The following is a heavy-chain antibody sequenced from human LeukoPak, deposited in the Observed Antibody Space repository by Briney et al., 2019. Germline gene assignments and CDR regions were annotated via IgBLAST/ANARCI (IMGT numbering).Heavy chain of an antibody. J-gene: IGHJ5*02. Sequence: SVKVSCKASGYMFTSYGISWVRQAPGQGLEWMGGIIPIFGTANYAQKFQGRVTITADESTSTAYMELSSLRSEDTAVYYCARVTMVRGVINWFDPWGQGTLVTVSS. CDR1: GYMFTSYG. V-gene: IGHV1-69*13. CDR3: ARVTMVRGVINWFDP. D-gene: IGHD3-10*01. CDR2: IIPIFGTA.